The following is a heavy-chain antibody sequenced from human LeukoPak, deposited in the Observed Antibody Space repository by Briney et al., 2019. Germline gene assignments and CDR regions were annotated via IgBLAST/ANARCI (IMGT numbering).Heavy chain of an antibody. V-gene: IGHV4-34*01. CDR2: VTDTGNR. Sequence: KPSETLSLTCAVYGGSFSGYYWTWIRQPPGQGLEWIGEVTDTGNRNYNPSLRSRVTISVDTAKNQSSLKLTSVTAADTSVFYCARGRGYSSGWGHYYYSIDVWGQGTTVTVS. D-gene: IGHD6-19*01. CDR1: GGSFSGYY. CDR3: ARGRGYSSGWGHYYYSIDV. J-gene: IGHJ6*03.